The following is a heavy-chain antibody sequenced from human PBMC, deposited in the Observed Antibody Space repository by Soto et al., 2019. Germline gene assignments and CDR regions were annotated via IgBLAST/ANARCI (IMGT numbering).Heavy chain of an antibody. J-gene: IGHJ5*02. Sequence: ASVKVSCKVSGYTFTGYYMHWVRQAPGQGLEWMGWINPNSGGTNYAQKFQGRVTMTRDTSISTAYMELSRLRSDDTAVYYCARTMVRGVIWWFDPWGQGTLVTVSS. V-gene: IGHV1-2*02. CDR2: INPNSGGT. D-gene: IGHD3-10*01. CDR3: ARTMVRGVIWWFDP. CDR1: GYTFTGYY.